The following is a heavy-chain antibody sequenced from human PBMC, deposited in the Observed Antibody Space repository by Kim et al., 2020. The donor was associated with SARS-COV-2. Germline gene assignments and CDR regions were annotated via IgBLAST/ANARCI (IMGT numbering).Heavy chain of an antibody. V-gene: IGHV3-30*03. D-gene: IGHD3-3*01. CDR3: ARLWRAVSNYYEPMDG. J-gene: IGHJ6*01. CDR1: GFTFSEYG. CDR2: ISNDASNI. Sequence: GGSLRLSCAASGFTFSEYGMHWVRQAPGKGLEWVAVISNDASNIYYVESLKGRFTVSRDNPKSTVYLLLDSLRFEDTAIYYCARLWRAVSNYYEPMDGWGQGTWVTVSS.